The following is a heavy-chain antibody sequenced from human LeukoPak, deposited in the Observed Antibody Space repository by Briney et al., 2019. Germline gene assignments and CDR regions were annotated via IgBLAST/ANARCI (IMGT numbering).Heavy chain of an antibody. CDR1: GFTFSTYV. CDR3: AKDLVGATYYFDY. J-gene: IGHJ4*02. D-gene: IGHD1-26*01. Sequence: PGGSLRLSCAASGFTFSTYVMHWVRQAPGKGLEWVAFIRYDGNKKYYADSVKGRFTISRDNSKNTLYLQMNSLRAEDTAVYYCAKDLVGATYYFDYWGQGTLVTVSS. V-gene: IGHV3-30*02. CDR2: IRYDGNKK.